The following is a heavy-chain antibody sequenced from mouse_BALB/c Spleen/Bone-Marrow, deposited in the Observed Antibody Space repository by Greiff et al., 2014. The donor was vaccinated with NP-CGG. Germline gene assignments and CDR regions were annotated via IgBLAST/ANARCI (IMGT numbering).Heavy chain of an antibody. V-gene: IGHV14-3*02. J-gene: IGHJ3*01. D-gene: IGHD1-1*01. CDR2: IDPANGNT. CDR1: GFNIKDTY. Sequence: DVKLQESGAELVKPGASVKLSCTASGFNIKDTYMHWVKQRPEQGLAWIGRIDPANGNTKYDPKFQGKTTITADTSSNTAYLQLSSLTSEDTAVYYCAIYYYGSSGFAYWGQGTLVTVSA. CDR3: AIYYYGSSGFAY.